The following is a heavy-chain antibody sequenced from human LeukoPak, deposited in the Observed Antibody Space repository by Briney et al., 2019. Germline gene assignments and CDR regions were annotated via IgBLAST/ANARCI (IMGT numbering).Heavy chain of an antibody. CDR2: ISGSGGST. V-gene: IGHV3-23*01. D-gene: IGHD3-22*01. CDR1: GGSFSGYY. CDR3: AHYYYDSSGYYYGDAFDI. Sequence: ETLSLTCAVYGGSFSGYYWSWVRQAPGKGLEWVSAISGSGGSTYYADSVKGRFTISRDNSKNTLYLQMNSLRAEDTAVYYCAHYYYDSSGYYYGDAFDIWGQGTMVTVSS. J-gene: IGHJ3*02.